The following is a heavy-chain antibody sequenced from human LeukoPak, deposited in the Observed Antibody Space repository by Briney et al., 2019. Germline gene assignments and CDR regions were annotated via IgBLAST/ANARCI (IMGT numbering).Heavy chain of an antibody. J-gene: IGHJ6*02. D-gene: IGHD1-26*01. V-gene: IGHV4-34*01. CDR2: INHSGST. CDR1: GGSFSGYY. CDR3: ATPSGSYYYYYGMDV. Sequence: NPSETLSLTRAVYGGSFSGYYWSWIRQPPGKGLEWIGEINHSGSTNYNPSLKSRVTISVDTSKNQFSLKLSSVTAADTAVYYCATPSGSYYYYYGMDVWGQGTTVTVSS.